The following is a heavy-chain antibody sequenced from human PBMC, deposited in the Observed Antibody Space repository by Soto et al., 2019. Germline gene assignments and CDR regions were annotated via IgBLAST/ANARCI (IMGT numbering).Heavy chain of an antibody. CDR2: IIPIFGTA. CDR3: ARAITIFGVVSERYGMDV. CDR1: GGTFSSYA. V-gene: IGHV1-69*13. J-gene: IGHJ6*02. D-gene: IGHD3-3*01. Sequence: AASVKVSCKASGGTFSSYAISWVRQAPGQGLEWMGGIIPIFGTANYAQKFQGRVTITADESTSTAYMELSSLRSEDTAVYYCARAITIFGVVSERYGMDVWGQGTTVTVS.